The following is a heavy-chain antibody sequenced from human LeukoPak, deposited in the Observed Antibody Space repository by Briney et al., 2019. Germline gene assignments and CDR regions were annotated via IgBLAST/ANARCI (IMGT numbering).Heavy chain of an antibody. D-gene: IGHD3-22*01. Sequence: ASVKVSCKASGYTFTSYGISWVRQAPGQGLEWMGWISAYNGNTNYAQKLQGRVTMTTDTSTSTAYMELRSLRSDDTAVYYCARWRGAYDSSGYTQPHNWFDPWGQGTLVTVSS. CDR1: GYTFTSYG. CDR3: ARWRGAYDSSGYTQPHNWFDP. CDR2: ISAYNGNT. J-gene: IGHJ5*02. V-gene: IGHV1-18*01.